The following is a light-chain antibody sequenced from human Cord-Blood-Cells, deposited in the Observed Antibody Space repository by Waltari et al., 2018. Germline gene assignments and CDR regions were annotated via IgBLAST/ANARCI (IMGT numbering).Light chain of an antibody. J-gene: IGKJ4*01. CDR1: QDISNY. CDR2: DAS. CDR3: QQYDNLPLT. V-gene: IGKV1-33*01. Sequence: DIQMNQSPSSLPASVVNRVTITCQASQDISNYLNWYQQKPGKAPKLLIYDASNLETGVPSRFSGSGSGTDFTFTISSLQPEDIVTYYCQQYDNLPLTFGGGTKVEIK.